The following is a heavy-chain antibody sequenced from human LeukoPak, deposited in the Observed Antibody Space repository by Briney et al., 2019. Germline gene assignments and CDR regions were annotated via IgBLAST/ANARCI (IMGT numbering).Heavy chain of an antibody. V-gene: IGHV4-39*01. D-gene: IGHD3-10*02. CDR2: IYYSGST. CDR3: ARHDIQGLRSGVTRPSELGPTDY. J-gene: IGHJ4*02. CDR1: GGSISSSSYY. Sequence: PSETLSLTRTVSGGSISSSSYYWGWIRQPPGKGLEWIGSIYYSGSTYYNPSLKSRVTISVDTSKNQFSLKLSSVTAADTAVYYCARHDIQGLRSGVTRPSELGPTDYWGQGTLVTVSS.